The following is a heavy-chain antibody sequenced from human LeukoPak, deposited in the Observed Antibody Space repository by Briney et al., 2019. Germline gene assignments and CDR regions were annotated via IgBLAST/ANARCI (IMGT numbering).Heavy chain of an antibody. CDR3: ACSTAWYGIQY. Sequence: GGSLRLSCAASGFTFSSYSMNWVRQAPGKGLQYVSAISSEGGSTYYADSVKGRFTISRDNSKNTVYLQMGSLRVEDMAVYYCACSTAWYGIQYWGQGTLIAVSS. D-gene: IGHD2-2*01. CDR1: GFTFSSYS. J-gene: IGHJ4*02. CDR2: ISSEGGST. V-gene: IGHV3-64*02.